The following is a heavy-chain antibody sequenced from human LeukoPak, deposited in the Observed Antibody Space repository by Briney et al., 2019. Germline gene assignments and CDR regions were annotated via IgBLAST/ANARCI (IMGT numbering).Heavy chain of an antibody. CDR1: GFTFSSYS. V-gene: IGHV3-21*01. D-gene: IGHD3-9*01. CDR2: ISSSSSYI. CDR3: ARDSAELKYYDILTGYYNSYFDY. J-gene: IGHJ4*02. Sequence: GGSLRLSCAASGFTFSSYSMNWVRQAPGKELEWVSSISSSSSYIYYADSVKGRFTISRDNAKNSLYLQMNSLRAEDTAVYYCARDSAELKYYDILTGYYNSYFDYWGQGTLVTVSS.